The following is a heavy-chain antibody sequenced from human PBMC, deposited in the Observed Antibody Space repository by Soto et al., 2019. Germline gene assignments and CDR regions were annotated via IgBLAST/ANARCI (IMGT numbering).Heavy chain of an antibody. D-gene: IGHD1-7*01. V-gene: IGHV4-39*01. CDR1: GGSISSSSYY. Sequence: PSETLSLTCTVSGGSISSSSYYWGWIRQPPGKGLEWIGSIYYSGSTYYNPSLKSRVTISVDTSKNQFSLKLSSVTAADTAVYYCARSLSWNYVKAKRWVDYWGQGTLVTVSS. J-gene: IGHJ4*02. CDR3: ARSLSWNYVKAKRWVDY. CDR2: IYYSGST.